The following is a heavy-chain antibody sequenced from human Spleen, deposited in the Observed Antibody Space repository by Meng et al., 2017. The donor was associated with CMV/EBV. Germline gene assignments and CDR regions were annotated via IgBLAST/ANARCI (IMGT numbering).Heavy chain of an antibody. J-gene: IGHJ6*02. V-gene: IGHV3-21*01. CDR2: ITSSGGYM. CDR1: GFIFSGYS. Sequence: GGSLRLSCAASGFIFSGYSMNWVRQAPGKGLEWVSSITSSGGYMYYANSVKGRFTISRDNAKNSLYLQMNSLRAEDTAMYYCARPANYDFWSGYFYYYYGMDVWGQGTTVTVSS. CDR3: ARPANYDFWSGYFYYYYGMDV. D-gene: IGHD3-3*01.